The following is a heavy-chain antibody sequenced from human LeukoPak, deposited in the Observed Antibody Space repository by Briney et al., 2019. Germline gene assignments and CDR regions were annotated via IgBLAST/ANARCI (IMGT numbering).Heavy chain of an antibody. Sequence: PGGSLRLSCAASGFIVSSNHINWVRQTPAKGLEWVSITYSGDTTYYADSVKGRFTISRDNAKNSLYLQMNSLRAEDTAVYYCARDCGGSCYWAFDIWGQGTMVSVSS. V-gene: IGHV3-66*01. D-gene: IGHD2-15*01. CDR3: ARDCGGSCYWAFDI. CDR2: TYSGDTT. CDR1: GFIVSSNH. J-gene: IGHJ3*02.